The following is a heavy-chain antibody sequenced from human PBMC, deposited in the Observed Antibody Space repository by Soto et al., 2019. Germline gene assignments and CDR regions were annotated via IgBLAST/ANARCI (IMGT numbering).Heavy chain of an antibody. V-gene: IGHV1-69*13. J-gene: IGHJ6*02. Sequence: ASVKVSCKASGGTFSSYAISWVRQAPGQGLEWMGGIIPIFGTANYAQKFQGRVTITADESTSTAYMELSSLRSEDTAVYYCARAGSALSTRYYYYGMDVWGQGTTVTVSS. CDR2: IIPIFGTA. CDR3: ARAGSALSTRYYYYGMDV. CDR1: GGTFSSYA. D-gene: IGHD2-2*01.